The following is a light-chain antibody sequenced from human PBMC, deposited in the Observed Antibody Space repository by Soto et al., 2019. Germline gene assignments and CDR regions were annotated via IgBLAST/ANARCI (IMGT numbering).Light chain of an antibody. CDR2: DDN. V-gene: IGLV2-23*01. CDR3: SSYTSNTWV. CDR1: SSDVGTYNL. Sequence: QSALTQPASVSGSPGQSITFSCTGPSSDVGTYNLVSWYQQHPGKAPTLLIYDDNKRPSEISNRFSGSKSANTASLTISGFQGEDEADYYCSSYTSNTWVFGGGTKLTVL. J-gene: IGLJ3*02.